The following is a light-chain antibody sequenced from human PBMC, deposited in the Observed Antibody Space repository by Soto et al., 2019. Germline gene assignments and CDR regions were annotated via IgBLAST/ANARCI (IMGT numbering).Light chain of an antibody. CDR1: SSDVGGYNY. Sequence: QSAQTQPASVSGSPGQSITISCTGTSSDVGGYNYVSWYQQHPGKAPKLMISEVSNRPSGVSNRFSGSKSGNTASLTISGLQAEDEADYYCSSYTSSDTLVFGAGTKLTVL. CDR3: SSYTSSDTLV. J-gene: IGLJ2*01. CDR2: EVS. V-gene: IGLV2-14*01.